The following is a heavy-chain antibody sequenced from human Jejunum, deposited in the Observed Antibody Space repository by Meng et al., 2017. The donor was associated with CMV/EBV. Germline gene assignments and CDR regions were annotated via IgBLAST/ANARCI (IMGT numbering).Heavy chain of an antibody. J-gene: IGHJ4*02. CDR1: GFTFSSSW. Sequence: LSWAASGFTFSSSWMHWVRQAPGKGLEWVANIKEDGSEEYYVDSVKGRFTISRDNAKNSLYLQVNSLRAEDTAVYYCARDPSRGALDYWGQGTLVTVSS. V-gene: IGHV3-7*01. D-gene: IGHD3-10*01. CDR3: ARDPSRGALDY. CDR2: IKEDGSEE.